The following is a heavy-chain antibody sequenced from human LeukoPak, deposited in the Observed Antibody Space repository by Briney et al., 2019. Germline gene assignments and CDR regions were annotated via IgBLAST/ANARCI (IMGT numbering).Heavy chain of an antibody. V-gene: IGHV1-69*06. CDR3: ARSSGGTRAFGWFDP. CDR2: IIPIFGTA. D-gene: IGHD2-15*01. Sequence: SVKVSCKASGYTFTSYGISWVRQAPGQGLEWMGGIIPIFGTANYAQKFQGRVTITADKSTSTAYMELSSLRSEDTAVYYCARSSGGTRAFGWFDPWGQGTLVTVSS. CDR1: GYTFTSYG. J-gene: IGHJ5*02.